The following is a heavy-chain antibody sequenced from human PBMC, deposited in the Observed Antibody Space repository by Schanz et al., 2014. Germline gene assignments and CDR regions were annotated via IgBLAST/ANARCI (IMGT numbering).Heavy chain of an antibody. Sequence: EGQLLESGGGLIQPGGSLRLSCAASGFTFSSYAMSWVRQAPGKGLEWVSTISASGGSTYYADSVKGRFTISRDNSRSTLYLQMNSLRTEDTAVYYCASPSGYSDYGTYFDFWGQGTLXTVSA. CDR2: ISASGGST. CDR3: ASPSGYSDYGTYFDF. CDR1: GFTFSSYA. V-gene: IGHV3-23*01. J-gene: IGHJ4*02. D-gene: IGHD5-12*01.